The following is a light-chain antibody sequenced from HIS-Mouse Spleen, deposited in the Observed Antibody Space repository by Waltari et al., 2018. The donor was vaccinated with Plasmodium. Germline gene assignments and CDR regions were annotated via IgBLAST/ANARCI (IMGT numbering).Light chain of an antibody. CDR1: QSISIR. Sequence: DIQMTQSPSTLSASVGDRVTITCRASQSISIRLAWYEQKAGKATNLMIYKASSLESGVPSRLSGSGSGTEFTLTISSLQPDDLATYYCQQYNSYSWTFGQGHTVEIK. V-gene: IGKV1-5*03. CDR3: QQYNSYSWT. CDR2: KAS. J-gene: IGKJ1*01.